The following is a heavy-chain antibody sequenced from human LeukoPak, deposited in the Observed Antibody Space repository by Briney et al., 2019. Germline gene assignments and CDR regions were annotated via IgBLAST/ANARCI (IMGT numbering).Heavy chain of an antibody. CDR2: IKQDGSEK. V-gene: IGHV3-7*01. CDR1: GFTFSSYW. J-gene: IGHJ4*02. Sequence: GGSLRLSCAASGFTFSSYWMSWVRQAPGKGLEWVANIKQDGSEKYYVDSVKGRFTISGDNAKNSLYLQMNSLRAEDTAVYYCAMGGGVVPTAIDDWGQGTLVTVSS. D-gene: IGHD2-2*01. CDR3: AMGGGVVPTAIDD.